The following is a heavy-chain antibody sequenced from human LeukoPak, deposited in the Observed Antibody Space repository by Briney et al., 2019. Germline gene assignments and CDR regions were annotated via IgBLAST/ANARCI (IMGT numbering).Heavy chain of an antibody. Sequence: ASVKVSCKASGYTFTGYYMHWVRQAPGQGLEWMGWINPNNGGTNYAQNFQGRVTMTSDTSISTAYMELSRLRSDDTAMYYCARDLHIATPRWTFVYWGQGTLVTVSS. D-gene: IGHD3/OR15-3a*01. CDR3: ARDLHIATPRWTFVY. J-gene: IGHJ4*02. CDR2: INPNNGGT. CDR1: GYTFTGYY. V-gene: IGHV1-2*02.